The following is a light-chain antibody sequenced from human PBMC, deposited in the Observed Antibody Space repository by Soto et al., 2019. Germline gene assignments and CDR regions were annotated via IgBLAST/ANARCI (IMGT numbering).Light chain of an antibody. CDR3: QHYVSPPIT. CDR1: QTLSPNY. Sequence: IVLTQSPGKIAMSPCGTTTSSSSASQTLSPNYLAWCQQKPGHPPRLLIYGSSKRATGIPDRFSGSGSGTDFTLTISRLEPEDFAVYYCQHYVSPPITFGQGTRLEIK. V-gene: IGKV3-20*01. J-gene: IGKJ5*01. CDR2: GSS.